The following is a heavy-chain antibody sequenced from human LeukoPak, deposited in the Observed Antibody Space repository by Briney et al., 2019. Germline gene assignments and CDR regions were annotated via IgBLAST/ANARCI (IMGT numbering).Heavy chain of an antibody. CDR2: INHSGST. CDR3: ARGGWIQLNY. V-gene: IGHV4-34*01. CDR1: GGSFSGYY. D-gene: IGHD5-18*01. J-gene: IGHJ4*02. Sequence: PSETLSLTCAVYGGSFSGYYWSWIRQPPGKGLEWIGEINHSGSTNYNPSLKSRVTISVDTSKNQFSLKLSSVTAADTAVYYCARGGWIQLNYWGQGTLVTVSS.